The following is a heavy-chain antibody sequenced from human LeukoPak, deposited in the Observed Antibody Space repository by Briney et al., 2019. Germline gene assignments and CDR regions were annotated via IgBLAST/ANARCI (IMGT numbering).Heavy chain of an antibody. CDR2: IYYSGNT. J-gene: IGHJ3*02. V-gene: IGHV4-59*08. CDR3: ARHEKPLDAFDI. CDR1: GGSISSYY. Sequence: SETLSLTCTVSGGSISSYYRSWIRQPPGKGLEWIGYIYYSGNTNYNPSLKSRVTISVDTSKNQFSLKLSSVTAADTAVYYCARHEKPLDAFDIWGQGTMVTVSS.